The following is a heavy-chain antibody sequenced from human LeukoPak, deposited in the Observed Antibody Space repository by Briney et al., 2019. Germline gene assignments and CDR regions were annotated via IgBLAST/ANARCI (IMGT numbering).Heavy chain of an antibody. D-gene: IGHD3-22*01. V-gene: IGHV1-69*04. Sequence: SVKVTCKASGGTFSSYAISWVRQAPGQGLEWMGRIIPILGIANYAQKFQGRVTITADKSTSTAYMELSSLRSEDTAVYYCARVPAYYYDSSGLDYYYYGMDVWGQGTTVTVSS. CDR3: ARVPAYYYDSSGLDYYYYGMDV. J-gene: IGHJ6*02. CDR2: IIPILGIA. CDR1: GGTFSSYA.